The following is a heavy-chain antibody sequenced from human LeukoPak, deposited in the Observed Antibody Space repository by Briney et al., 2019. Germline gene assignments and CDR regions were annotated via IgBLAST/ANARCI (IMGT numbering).Heavy chain of an antibody. CDR2: ISSGSSTI. J-gene: IGHJ4*02. CDR1: AFTFSSYN. Sequence: GGSLRLSCAASAFTFSSYNMNWVRQAPGKGLEWVSYISSGSSTIYYADSVKGRFTISRDIAKNSLYLQMNSLRDEDTAVYYCARDGGRGSSWYYSFDYWGQGTLVTVSS. D-gene: IGHD6-13*01. V-gene: IGHV3-48*02. CDR3: ARDGGRGSSWYYSFDY.